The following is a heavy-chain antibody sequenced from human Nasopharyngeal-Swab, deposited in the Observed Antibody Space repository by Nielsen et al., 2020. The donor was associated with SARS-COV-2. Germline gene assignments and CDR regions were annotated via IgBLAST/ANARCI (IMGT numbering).Heavy chain of an antibody. Sequence: WIRQSPSRGLEWLGRTYYRSKWYNDYAVSVKSRITINPDPSKNQFSLQLNSVTPEDTAVYYCARIAVAGHNWFDPWGQGTLVTVSS. CDR2: TYYRSKWYN. D-gene: IGHD6-19*01. CDR3: ARIAVAGHNWFDP. V-gene: IGHV6-1*01. J-gene: IGHJ5*02.